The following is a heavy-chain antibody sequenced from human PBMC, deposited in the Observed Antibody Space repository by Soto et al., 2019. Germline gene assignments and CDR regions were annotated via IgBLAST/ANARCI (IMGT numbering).Heavy chain of an antibody. J-gene: IGHJ4*02. CDR2: INGDGSTT. V-gene: IGHV3-74*01. CDR1: GFTLSSFW. Sequence: EVQLVESGGDLVQPGGSLRLSCAASGFTLSSFWMHWVRQAPGKGLVWVSRINGDGSTTSYADSVKGRFTISRDNAKNTLYLQTNSLRAEETAVYYCTRRKDGYNLVADYWGQGTLVTVSS. D-gene: IGHD5-12*01. CDR3: TRRKDGYNLVADY.